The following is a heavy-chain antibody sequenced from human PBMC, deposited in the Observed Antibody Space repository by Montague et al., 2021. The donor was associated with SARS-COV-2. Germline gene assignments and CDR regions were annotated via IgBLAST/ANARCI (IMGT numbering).Heavy chain of an antibody. CDR3: AREIAAAGPALDY. Sequence: PALVKPTQTLTLTCTFSGFSLSTSGMCVSWIRQPPGKALEWLARIDWDDDKYYSTSLKTRHTISKDTSKNQVVLTMTNMDPVDTATYYCAREIAAAGPALDYWGQGTLVTVSS. V-gene: IGHV2-70*11. J-gene: IGHJ4*02. CDR2: IDWDDDK. CDR1: GFSLSTSGMC. D-gene: IGHD6-13*01.